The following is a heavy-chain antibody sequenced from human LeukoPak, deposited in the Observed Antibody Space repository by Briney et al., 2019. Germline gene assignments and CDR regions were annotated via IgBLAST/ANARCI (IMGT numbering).Heavy chain of an antibody. D-gene: IGHD1-26*01. CDR3: ARDFTELAFDI. J-gene: IGHJ3*02. Sequence: GGSLRLSCAASVFTFSDYYISWIRQAPGKGLEWVSYISSSGSTIYYADSVKSRFTISRENSKNTLYLQMNSLRAGDTAVYYCARDFTELAFDIWGQGTMVTVSS. CDR1: VFTFSDYY. CDR2: ISSSGSTI. V-gene: IGHV3-11*04.